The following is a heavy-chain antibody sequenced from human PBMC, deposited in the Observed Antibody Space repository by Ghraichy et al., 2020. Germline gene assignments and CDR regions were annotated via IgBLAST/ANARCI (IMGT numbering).Heavy chain of an antibody. D-gene: IGHD6-13*01. CDR1: GGSFSGYY. CDR3: ARAGIAAVMYYFDY. CDR2: INHSGST. J-gene: IGHJ4*02. Sequence: SETLPTCAVYGGSFSGYYWSWIRQPPGKGLEWIGEINHSGSTNYNPSLKSRVTISVDTSKNQFSLKLSSVTAADTAVYYCARAGIAAVMYYFDYWGQGTLVTVSS. V-gene: IGHV4-34*01.